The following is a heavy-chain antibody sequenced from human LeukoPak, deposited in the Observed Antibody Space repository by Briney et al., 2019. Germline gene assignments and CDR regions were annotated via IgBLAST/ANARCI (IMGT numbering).Heavy chain of an antibody. V-gene: IGHV3-30*02. CDR1: GFTFSSYG. Sequence: PGGSLRLPCAASGFTFSSYGMHWVRQAPGKGLEWVAFIRYDGSNKYYADSVKGRFTISRDNSKNTLYLQMNSLRAEDTAVYYCAKLVGITMVRGVSFDYWGQGTLVTVSS. CDR2: IRYDGSNK. J-gene: IGHJ4*02. D-gene: IGHD3-10*01. CDR3: AKLVGITMVRGVSFDY.